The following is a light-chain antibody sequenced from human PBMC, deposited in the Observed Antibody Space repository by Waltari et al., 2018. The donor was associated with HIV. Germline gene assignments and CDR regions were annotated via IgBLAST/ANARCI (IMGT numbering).Light chain of an antibody. CDR2: DVN. J-gene: IGLJ2*01. Sequence: QSALTQPASVSGSPGQSITISCTGSSSDIGLHNYVSWYQQHPGKAPKLMIYDVNERPSGVSGRFSASKSDTTACLTIAGLQTEDEADYYCTSRRGSSTLRFGGGTRLTV. CDR3: TSRRGSSTLR. V-gene: IGLV2-14*03. CDR1: SSDIGLHNY.